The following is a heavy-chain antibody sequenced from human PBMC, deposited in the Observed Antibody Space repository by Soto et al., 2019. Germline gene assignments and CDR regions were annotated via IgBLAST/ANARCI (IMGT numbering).Heavy chain of an antibody. J-gene: IGHJ4*02. D-gene: IGHD6-19*01. CDR2: IYYSGST. Sequence: QLQLQESGPGLVKPSETLSLTCTVSGGSISSSSYYWGWIRQPPGKGLEWIGSIYYSGSTYYNPPLKSRVPLSVDTSNNQFSLKLSSVTAADTAVYYCARHDYGGAVALVDYWGQGTLVTVSS. V-gene: IGHV4-39*01. CDR3: ARHDYGGAVALVDY. CDR1: GGSISSSSYY.